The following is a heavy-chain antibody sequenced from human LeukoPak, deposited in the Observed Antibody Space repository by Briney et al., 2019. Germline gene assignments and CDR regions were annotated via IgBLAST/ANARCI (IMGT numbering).Heavy chain of an antibody. CDR3: ARAPDTAIPYYYMDD. V-gene: IGHV4-4*02. CDR1: GDPISSINW. J-gene: IGHJ6*03. D-gene: IGHD5-18*01. CDR2: IHHSGKT. Sequence: NPSETLSLTCAVSGDPISSINWWTWVRLSPEKGLEWIGEIHHSGKTNYNPSLESRINISLDKSKSHFSLRVNSVVAADTAIYCARAPDTAIPYYYMDDWGKGTTVTVSS.